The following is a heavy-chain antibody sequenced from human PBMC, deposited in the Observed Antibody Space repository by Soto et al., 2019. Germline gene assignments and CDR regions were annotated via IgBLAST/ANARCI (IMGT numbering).Heavy chain of an antibody. CDR3: ARTLYKALNWFDP. CDR1: GGSISGSTFY. Sequence: LSLTCSVSGGSISGSTFYWGWIRQPPGKGLEWIGTLSYGGTTHYNPSLKSRVAMSVDTSKNQLSLEMTSLTAADTAVYYCARTLYKALNWFDPWGQGALVTVSS. D-gene: IGHD1-1*01. V-gene: IGHV4-39*01. CDR2: LSYGGTT. J-gene: IGHJ5*02.